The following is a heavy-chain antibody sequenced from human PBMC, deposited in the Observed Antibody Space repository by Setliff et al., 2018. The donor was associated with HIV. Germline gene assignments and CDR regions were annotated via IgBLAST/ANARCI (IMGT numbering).Heavy chain of an antibody. Sequence: SETLSLTCTVSGGSISSGSVWSWIRQPPGKGLEFVGYSYYMGRTTYNPSLKSRLTISVDKSKSQFSLKVRSVTAADTAVYYCARMDSSTWPDYYFYGMDVWGQGTTVTVSS. J-gene: IGHJ6*02. CDR3: ARMDSSTWPDYYFYGMDV. D-gene: IGHD2-2*01. CDR1: GGSISSGSV. V-gene: IGHV4-61*01. CDR2: SYYMGRT.